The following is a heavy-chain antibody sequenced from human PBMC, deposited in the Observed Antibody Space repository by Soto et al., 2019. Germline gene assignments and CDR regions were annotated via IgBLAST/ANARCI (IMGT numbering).Heavy chain of an antibody. CDR1: GYKFTTYF. Sequence: QVQLVQYGAELKKPGASVQVACKASGYKFTTYFIHWVRQAPVQGLEWMGMIHPSGDTGYAQKFLGTVTMTIDTSTTTAYMDLRNLTSHSTAVDVSVRGDCTPSPCSWDFQFWGQGTLVTVSS. V-gene: IGHV1-46*01. J-gene: IGHJ1*01. CDR2: IHPSGDT. CDR3: VRGDCTPSPCSWDFQF. D-gene: IGHD2-21*01.